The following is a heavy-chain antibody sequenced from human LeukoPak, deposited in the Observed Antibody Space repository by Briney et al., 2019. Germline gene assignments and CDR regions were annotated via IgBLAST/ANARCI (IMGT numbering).Heavy chain of an antibody. Sequence: SQTLSLTCTVSGGSISSGDYYWSWIRQPPGKGLEWIGYIYYSGSTYYNPSLKGRVTISVDTSKNQFSLKVSSVTAADTAVYYCAREFQYADYFDYWGQGTLVTVSS. CDR2: IYYSGST. CDR3: AREFQYADYFDY. J-gene: IGHJ4*02. CDR1: GGSISSGDYY. V-gene: IGHV4-30-4*01. D-gene: IGHD2-2*01.